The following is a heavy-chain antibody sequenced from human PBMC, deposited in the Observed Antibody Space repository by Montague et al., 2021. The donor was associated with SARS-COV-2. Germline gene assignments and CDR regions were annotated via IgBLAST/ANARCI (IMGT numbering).Heavy chain of an antibody. J-gene: IGHJ6*02. CDR3: ARDSLVASYYYYGVDV. D-gene: IGHD2-2*01. CDR2: IYSSGST. V-gene: IGHV4-59*13. Sequence: SETLSLTRTVSGGSISGYYWNWIRQPPGKGLEWIGYIYSSGSTNXNPSLKSRVTMSVDTSKNQLSLNLSSVTAADTAVYYCARDSLVASYYYYGVDVWGQGTTVTVAS. CDR1: GGSISGYY.